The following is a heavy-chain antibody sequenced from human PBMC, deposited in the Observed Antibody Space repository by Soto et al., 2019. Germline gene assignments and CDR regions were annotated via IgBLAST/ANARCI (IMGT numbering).Heavy chain of an antibody. V-gene: IGHV3-15*07. CDR1: GFTFSNAW. Sequence: GGSLRLSCAASGFTFSNAWMNWVRQAPGKGLEWVGRIKSKTDGGTTDYAAPVKGRFTISRDDSKNTLYLQMNSLKTEDTTVYYCTTDQVDYYGMDVWGQGTTVTVSS. CDR2: IKSKTDGGTT. CDR3: TTDQVDYYGMDV. J-gene: IGHJ6*02.